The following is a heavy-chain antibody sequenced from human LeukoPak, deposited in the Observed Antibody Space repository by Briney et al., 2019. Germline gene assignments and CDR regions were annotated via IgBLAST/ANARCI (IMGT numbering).Heavy chain of an antibody. CDR2: INHSGST. V-gene: IGHV4-34*01. CDR1: GGSFSGYY. Sequence: PSETLSLTCAVYGGSFSGYYWSWIRQPPGKGLEWIGEINHSGSTNYNPSLKSRVTISVDTSKNQFSLKLSSVTAADTAVYYCARERKQWLVLKLKGYWYVDLLGRGTLVTVSS. J-gene: IGHJ2*01. CDR3: ARERKQWLVLKLKGYWYVDL. D-gene: IGHD6-19*01.